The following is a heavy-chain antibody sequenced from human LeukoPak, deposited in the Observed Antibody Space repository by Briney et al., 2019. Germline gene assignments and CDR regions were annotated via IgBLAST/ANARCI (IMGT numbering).Heavy chain of an antibody. CDR3: TRDPRHFDS. Sequence: GGSLRLSCAASGFTFSSYLMSWVRQGPGKGVERVAYISGSGHDINYSDSVKGRFTISRDNAKNSLYLQMSSLRVEDTAVYYCTRDPRHFDSCGQGTLVTVSS. CDR2: ISGSGHDI. V-gene: IGHV3-21*05. CDR1: GFTFSSYL. J-gene: IGHJ5*01. D-gene: IGHD6-6*01.